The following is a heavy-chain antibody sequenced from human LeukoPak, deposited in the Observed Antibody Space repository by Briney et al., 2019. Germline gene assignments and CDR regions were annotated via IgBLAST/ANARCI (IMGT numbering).Heavy chain of an antibody. D-gene: IGHD1-7*01. Sequence: GESLKISCKGSGYSFTSYWIGWVRPLPGKGLEWMGIIYPGDSDTRYSPSFQGQVTISADKSISTAYLQWSSLKASDTAMYYCARKKTGTTYYFDYWGQGTLVTVSS. CDR3: ARKKTGTTYYFDY. CDR1: GYSFTSYW. J-gene: IGHJ4*02. V-gene: IGHV5-51*01. CDR2: IYPGDSDT.